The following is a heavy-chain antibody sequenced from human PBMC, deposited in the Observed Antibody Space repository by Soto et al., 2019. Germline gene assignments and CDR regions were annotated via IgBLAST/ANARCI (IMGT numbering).Heavy chain of an antibody. Sequence: QVQLVESGGGVVQPGRSLRLSCAASGFTFSSYAMHWVRQAPGKGLEWVAVISYDGSNKYYTDSVKGRFTISRDNSKNTLYLQMNRLRAEETAGYYCARPLWRKNYKWGYFDLWGRGTLVTASS. CDR1: GFTFSSYA. D-gene: IGHD1-7*01. CDR3: ARPLWRKNYKWGYFDL. J-gene: IGHJ2*01. CDR2: ISYDGSNK. V-gene: IGHV3-30-3*01.